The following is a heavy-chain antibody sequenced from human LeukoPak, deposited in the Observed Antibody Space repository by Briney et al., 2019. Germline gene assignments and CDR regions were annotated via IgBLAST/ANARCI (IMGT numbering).Heavy chain of an antibody. CDR3: ARDQRYSYATDY. CDR2: IYTSGST. CDR1: GGSISSGSYY. J-gene: IGHJ4*02. D-gene: IGHD5-18*01. Sequence: SQTLSLTCTVSGGSISSGSYYWSWIRQPAGKGLEWIGRIYTSGSTNYNPSLKSRVTISVDTSKNQFSLKLSSVTAADTALYYCARDQRYSYATDYWGQGTLVTVSS. V-gene: IGHV4-61*02.